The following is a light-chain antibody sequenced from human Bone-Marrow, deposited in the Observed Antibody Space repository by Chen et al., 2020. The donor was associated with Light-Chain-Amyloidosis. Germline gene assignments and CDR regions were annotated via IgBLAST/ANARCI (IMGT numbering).Light chain of an antibody. V-gene: IGLV2-14*01. CDR3: SSYRSSTWV. J-gene: IGLJ3*02. CDR1: DRDIRGYPY. Sequence: QSALTQPASVSGSPGQSITISCPETDRDIRGYPYVSWYQQHPGNAPRLLIYDVSVRPSGVSDRFSASKADTTAALTISGLQPEDEADYFCSSYRSSTWVFGGGTKLTVL. CDR2: DVS.